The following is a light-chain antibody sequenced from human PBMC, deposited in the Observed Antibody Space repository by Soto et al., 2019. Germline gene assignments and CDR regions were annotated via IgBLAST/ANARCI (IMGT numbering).Light chain of an antibody. CDR1: QSVTSNY. CDR2: GAS. Sequence: ITLTQSPGTLSLYPGARATLSCLASQSVTSNYLAWYQQKPGQAPRLLIYGASNRATGIPDRFSGSGSETDFTLTISRLEPEDFAVYYCQHYGSSPPVTFGQGTRLEI. J-gene: IGKJ5*01. V-gene: IGKV3-20*01. CDR3: QHYGSSPPVT.